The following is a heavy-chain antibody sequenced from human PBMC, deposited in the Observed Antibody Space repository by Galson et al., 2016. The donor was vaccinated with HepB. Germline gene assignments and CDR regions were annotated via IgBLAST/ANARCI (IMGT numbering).Heavy chain of an antibody. CDR2: IRSKTYGATT. Sequence: SLRLSCAASGFTFSSYAMSWVRQAPGMGLEWVGFIRSKTYGATTEYAASVKGRFSISRDDSNSIAYLQMNSLKTEDTAVYYCSRATKLYFYDSSGYDYWGQGTLVTVTS. D-gene: IGHD3-22*01. J-gene: IGHJ4*02. V-gene: IGHV3-49*04. CDR3: SRATKLYFYDSSGYDY. CDR1: GFTFSSYA.